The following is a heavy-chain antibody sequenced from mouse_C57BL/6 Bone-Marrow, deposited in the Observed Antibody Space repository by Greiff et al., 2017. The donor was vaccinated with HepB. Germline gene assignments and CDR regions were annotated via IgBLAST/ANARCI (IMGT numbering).Heavy chain of an antibody. D-gene: IGHD2-5*01. J-gene: IGHJ2*01. Sequence: VKLMESGPGLVQPSQRLSITCTVSGFSLTSYGVHWVRQSPGKGLEWLGVIWRGGSTDYNAAFMSRLSITKDNSKSQVFFKMNSLQADDTAIYYCAKNRGSNYTYYFDYWGQGTTLTVSS. CDR2: IWRGGST. CDR1: GFSLTSYG. CDR3: AKNRGSNYTYYFDY. V-gene: IGHV2-5*01.